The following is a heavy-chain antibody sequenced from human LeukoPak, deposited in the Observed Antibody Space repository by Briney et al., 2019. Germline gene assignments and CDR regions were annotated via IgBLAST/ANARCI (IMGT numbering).Heavy chain of an antibody. CDR3: AKDGGLWVSAHWGDS. J-gene: IGHJ4*02. V-gene: IGHV3-23*01. CDR2: ITTSDGNT. CDR1: GFTFSSYT. Sequence: GGSLRLSCAASGFTFSSYTMSWVRQAPGKGLEWVSTITTSDGNTYYADSVKGQFTVSRDNSKNTLFLQMNSLRAEDTAVYYCAKDGGLWVSAHWGDSWGRGTLVTVSS. D-gene: IGHD7-27*01.